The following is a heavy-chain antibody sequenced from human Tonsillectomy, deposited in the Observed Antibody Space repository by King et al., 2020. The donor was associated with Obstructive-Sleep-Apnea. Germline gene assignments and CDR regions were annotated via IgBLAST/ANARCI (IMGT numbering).Heavy chain of an antibody. CDR1: GYAFTRYW. D-gene: IGHD3-22*01. V-gene: IGHV5-51*01. CDR2: VFPEDSDA. J-gene: IGHJ4*02. CDR3: VRYDDAGYLDD. Sequence: GQLVQSGAEVKKSGESLRISCKGSGYAFTRYWIAWVRQMPGKGLEWVGIVFPEDSDATYNPSFQGHVTFSADRSIKTVYLRWSSLKASDTAIYYCVRYDDAGYLDDWGQGTLVTVSA.